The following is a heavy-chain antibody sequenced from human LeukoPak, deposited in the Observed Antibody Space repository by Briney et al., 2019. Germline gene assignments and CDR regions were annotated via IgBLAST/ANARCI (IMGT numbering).Heavy chain of an antibody. CDR1: GGSISSYS. CDR2: IYYSGST. Sequence: SETLSLTCTVSGGSISSYSWSWIRQPPGKGLEWVGYIYYSGSTNYNPSLKSRVTISVDTSKNQISLKLSSVTAEDTAVYYCARVGGSGVLTAWFDPWGQGTLVTVSS. J-gene: IGHJ5*02. V-gene: IGHV4-59*01. CDR3: ARVGGSGVLTAWFDP. D-gene: IGHD3-16*01.